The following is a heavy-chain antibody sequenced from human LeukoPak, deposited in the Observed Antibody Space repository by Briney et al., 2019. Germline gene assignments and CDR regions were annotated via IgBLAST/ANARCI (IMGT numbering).Heavy chain of an antibody. D-gene: IGHD3-22*01. CDR1: GGSISGSH. CDR3: ARGPYYYDSSGYYTFDY. Sequence: SETLSLTCFVSGGSISGSHWSWIRQPPGKGLEWIGYIHYTGSTDYNPSLRSRVTLSIDMSKNQFSLRLSSMTAADTAVYYCARGPYYYDSSGYYTFDYWGQGTLVTVSS. CDR2: IHYTGST. V-gene: IGHV4-59*01. J-gene: IGHJ4*02.